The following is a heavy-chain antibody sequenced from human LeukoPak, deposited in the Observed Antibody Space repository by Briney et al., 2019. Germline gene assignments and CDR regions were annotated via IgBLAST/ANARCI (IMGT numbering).Heavy chain of an antibody. CDR3: ARIPDVSGWPFDY. CDR1: DGSINSDF. Sequence: SETLSLTCTASDGSINSDFWTWIRQPPGKGLEWIGYIRYSGRTSYNPSLKCRVTISIDTSKNLFSLKLRSVTTADTAIYYCARIPDVSGWPFDYWGQGILVTVSS. D-gene: IGHD6-19*01. CDR2: IRYSGRT. J-gene: IGHJ4*02. V-gene: IGHV4-59*01.